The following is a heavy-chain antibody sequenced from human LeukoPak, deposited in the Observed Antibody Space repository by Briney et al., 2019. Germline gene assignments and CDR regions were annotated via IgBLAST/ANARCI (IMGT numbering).Heavy chain of an antibody. CDR2: IYDSGST. CDR1: GGSISSGAYY. J-gene: IGHJ4*02. CDR3: ARGHYYDSGEAFFDY. D-gene: IGHD3-10*01. V-gene: IGHV4-31*03. Sequence: PSQTLSLTCTVSGGSISSGAYYWSWIRQHPGKGLECIGYIYDSGSTYYNPSPKSRLTISLDTSNNQFSLRLSSVTAADTAVYYCARGHYYDSGEAFFDYWGQGALVTVSS.